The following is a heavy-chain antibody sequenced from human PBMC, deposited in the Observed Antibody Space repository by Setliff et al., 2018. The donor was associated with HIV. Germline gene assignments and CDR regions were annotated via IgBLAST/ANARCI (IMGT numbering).Heavy chain of an antibody. J-gene: IGHJ4*02. V-gene: IGHV3-66*02. CDR1: GFTVSSNY. CDR2: IYSGGST. CDR3: AKDVEWFPVPDRSGYMDY. D-gene: IGHD3-22*01. Sequence: GGSLRLSCAASGFTVSSNYMSWVRQAPGKGLEWVSVIYSGGSTYYADSVKGRFTISRDNSKNTVYLQMNSLRLEDTAVYYCAKDVEWFPVPDRSGYMDYWGQGTLVTVSS.